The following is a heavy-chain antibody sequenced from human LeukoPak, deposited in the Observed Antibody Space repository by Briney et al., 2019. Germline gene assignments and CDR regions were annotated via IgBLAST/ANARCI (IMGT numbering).Heavy chain of an antibody. CDR2: IYSGGST. V-gene: IGHV3-53*01. Sequence: PGGSLRLSCAASGFTVSSNYMSWVRQAPGKGLEWVSVIYSGGSTYYADSVKGRFTISRDNSKNTLYLQMNSLRAEDTAVYYCASTTVYYYHGMDVWGQGTTVTVSS. CDR1: GFTVSSNY. J-gene: IGHJ6*02. D-gene: IGHD4-4*01. CDR3: ASTTVYYYHGMDV.